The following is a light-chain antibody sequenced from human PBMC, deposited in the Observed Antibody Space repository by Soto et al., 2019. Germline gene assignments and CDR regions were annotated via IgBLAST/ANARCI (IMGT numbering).Light chain of an antibody. V-gene: IGLV4-69*01. CDR1: SGHSSYA. CDR3: QTWGSGILVV. Sequence: QPVLTQSPSASASLGASVKLTCTLSSGHSSYAIAWHQQQPEKGPRYLMKLNSDGSHSKGDGIPDRFSGSSSGPERYLTISSLQSEDEADYYCQTWGSGILVVFGGGTKVTVL. J-gene: IGLJ2*01. CDR2: LNSDGSH.